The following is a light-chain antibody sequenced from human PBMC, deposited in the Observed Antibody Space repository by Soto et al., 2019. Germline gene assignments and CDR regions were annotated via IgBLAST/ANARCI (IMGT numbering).Light chain of an antibody. Sequence: SYELTQPPSVSVAPGQTAIITCGGANLQTKNVHWYQQRPGQAPVLVIYDDKKRPSGIPERFSGSSSGNLATLTLIRVESRDEADYYCQVWDPNSGAVFGGGTKLTVL. V-gene: IGLV3-21*02. CDR3: QVWDPNSGAV. CDR1: NLQTKN. CDR2: DDK. J-gene: IGLJ2*01.